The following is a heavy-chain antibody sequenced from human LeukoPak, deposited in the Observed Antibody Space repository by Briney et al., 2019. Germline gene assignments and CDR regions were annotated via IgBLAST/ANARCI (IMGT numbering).Heavy chain of an antibody. Sequence: SVKVSCKPSGGDVKTISFGWVRQAPGQGLEWLGGIIPILGTTNYAQKFQGRVTITADESTSAVYLELRSLRSEDTAIYYCARVYGGSQHWFDPWGQGTQVTVSS. CDR1: GGDVKTIS. D-gene: IGHD4/OR15-4a*01. V-gene: IGHV1-69*13. CDR3: ARVYGGSQHWFDP. CDR2: IIPILGTT. J-gene: IGHJ5*02.